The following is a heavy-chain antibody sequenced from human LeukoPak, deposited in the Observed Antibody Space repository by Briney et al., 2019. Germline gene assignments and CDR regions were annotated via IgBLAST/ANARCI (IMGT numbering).Heavy chain of an antibody. CDR2: IYYSGST. Sequence: SETLSLTCTVSGGSISGYYWSWIRQPPGKGLKWIGYIYYSGSTNYNPSLKSRVSISLDTSKKQFSLKLSSVTAADTAVYYCARGETILNWFDPWGQGTLVTVSS. CDR3: ARGETILNWFDP. V-gene: IGHV4-59*08. D-gene: IGHD1-1*01. CDR1: GGSISGYY. J-gene: IGHJ5*02.